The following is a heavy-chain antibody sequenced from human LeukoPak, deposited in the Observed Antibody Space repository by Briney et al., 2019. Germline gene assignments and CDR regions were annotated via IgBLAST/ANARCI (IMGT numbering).Heavy chain of an antibody. CDR2: ISYDGSEK. CDR3: AKDRRIVGATVWVY. CDR1: GFTFSDSE. J-gene: IGHJ4*02. Sequence: GGSLRLSCAASGFTFSDSEMHWVRQAPGKGLEWVAVISYDGSEKYYADSVKGRFTISRDNSKNTLYLQMNSLRAEDTAVYYCAKDRRIVGATVWVYWGQGTLVTVSS. D-gene: IGHD1-26*01. V-gene: IGHV3-30*07.